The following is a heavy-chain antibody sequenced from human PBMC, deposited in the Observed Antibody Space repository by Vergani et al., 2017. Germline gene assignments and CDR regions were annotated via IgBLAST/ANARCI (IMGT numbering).Heavy chain of an antibody. Sequence: QVQLVESGGGVVKPGRSLRLSCAASGFTFSSYAMHWVRQAPGKGLEWVAVISYDGSNKYYADSVKGRFTISRCNSKNTLYLQMNSLRAEDTAVYYCARDRPGPWLVRGVFDIWGQGTMVTVSS. D-gene: IGHD6-19*01. CDR2: ISYDGSNK. J-gene: IGHJ3*02. CDR1: GFTFSSYA. V-gene: IGHV3-30*01. CDR3: ARDRPGPWLVRGVFDI.